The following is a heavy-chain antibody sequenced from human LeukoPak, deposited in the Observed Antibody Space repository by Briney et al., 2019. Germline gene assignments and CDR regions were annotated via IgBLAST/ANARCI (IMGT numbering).Heavy chain of an antibody. V-gene: IGHV3-11*04. Sequence: PGGSLRLSCAASGFTFSDSYMTWIRQAPGKGLEWVSFISNTGDSIYYADSVKGRFTTSRDNAKSSLSLQMNSLRAEDTAVYYCAELGITMIGGVWGKGTTVTISS. CDR1: GFTFSDSY. D-gene: IGHD3-10*02. CDR2: ISNTGDSI. J-gene: IGHJ6*04. CDR3: AELGITMIGGV.